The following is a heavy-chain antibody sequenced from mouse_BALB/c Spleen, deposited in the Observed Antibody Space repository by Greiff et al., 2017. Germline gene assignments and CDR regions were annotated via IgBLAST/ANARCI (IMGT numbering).Heavy chain of an antibody. D-gene: IGHD1-2*01. J-gene: IGHJ3*01. V-gene: IGHV2-9*02. CDR1: GFSFTSYG. CDR3: ARAITTSFAY. CDR2: IWAGGST. Sequence: VHLVESGPGLVAPSQSLSITCTVSGFSFTSYGVHWVRQPPGKGLEWLGVIWAGGSTNYNSALMSRLSISKDNSKSQVFLKMNSLQTDDTAMYYCARAITTSFAYWGQGTLVTVSA.